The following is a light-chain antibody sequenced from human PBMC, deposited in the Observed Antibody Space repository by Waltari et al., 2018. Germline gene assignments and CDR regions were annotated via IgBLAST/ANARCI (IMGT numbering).Light chain of an antibody. Sequence: SSVLTQPPSVSVAPGQTATITCGGNNIGSKSVHWYQQKPGQAPVLVVYDDDVRPPGIPERISGSISANTASLTINRVEVGDEAAYFCQVWDNYADLVIFGGGTKLTVL. J-gene: IGLJ2*01. CDR2: DDD. CDR3: QVWDNYADLVI. CDR1: NIGSKS. V-gene: IGLV3-21*02.